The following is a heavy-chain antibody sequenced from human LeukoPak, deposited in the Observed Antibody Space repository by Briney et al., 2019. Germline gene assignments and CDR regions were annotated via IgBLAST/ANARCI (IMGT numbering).Heavy chain of an antibody. D-gene: IGHD3-10*01. CDR3: AKDPHNYYGSGSYFN. V-gene: IGHV3-30*02. CDR1: GFTFSTYG. Sequence: GGSLRLSCAASGFTFSTYGMHWVRQAPGKGLEWVAFIRYDGNNKYYADSVKGRFTISRDNSKNTLYPQMNSLSPEDTAVYYCAKDPHNYYGSGSYFNWGQGTLVTVSS. CDR2: IRYDGNNK. J-gene: IGHJ4*02.